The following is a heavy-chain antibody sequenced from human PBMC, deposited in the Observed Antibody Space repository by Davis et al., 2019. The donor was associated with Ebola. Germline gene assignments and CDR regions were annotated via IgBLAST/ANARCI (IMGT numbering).Heavy chain of an antibody. J-gene: IGHJ6*02. CDR1: GDSLTSSRYY. D-gene: IGHD2-15*01. V-gene: IGHV3-11*04. Sequence: PSETLSLTCAVSGDSLTSSRYYWGWIRQAPGKGLEWVSLISGDGGNRYYADSVKGRFTISRDNAKNSLYLQMNSLRAEDTAVYYCARGGDIVVVVAATPDYYGMDVWGQGTTVTVSS. CDR3: ARGGDIVVVVAATPDYYGMDV. CDR2: ISGDGGNR.